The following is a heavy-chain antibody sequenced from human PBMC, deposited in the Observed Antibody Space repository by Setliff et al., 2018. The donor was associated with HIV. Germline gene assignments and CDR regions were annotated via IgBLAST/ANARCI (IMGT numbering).Heavy chain of an antibody. CDR2: IYPSDSDT. J-gene: IGHJ3*02. D-gene: IGHD3-9*01. Sequence: PGESLKISCKASGDKYSNYWLGWVHQMPGEGLEWIGVIYPSDSDTRYSPSFKGQVTISADKSINTAYLQWSGLRASDTAMYYCAKGGGLSFRYHDWFVKIWGQGTLVTVSS. CDR3: AKGGGLSFRYHDWFVKI. V-gene: IGHV5-51*07. CDR1: GDKYSNYW.